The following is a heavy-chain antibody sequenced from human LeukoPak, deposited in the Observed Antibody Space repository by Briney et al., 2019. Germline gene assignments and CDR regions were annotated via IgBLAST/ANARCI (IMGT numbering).Heavy chain of an antibody. CDR2: IYSSGST. CDR1: GGSISSYY. D-gene: IGHD3-10*01. Sequence: KSSETLSLTCTVSGGSISSYYWSWIRQPAGKGLEWIGRIYSSGSTNYNPSLKSRVTMSVDTSKNHFSLKLSSVTAADTAVYYCARVRADYYGSGSHYKVWFDHWGQGTLVTVSS. J-gene: IGHJ5*02. V-gene: IGHV4-4*07. CDR3: ARVRADYYGSGSHYKVWFDH.